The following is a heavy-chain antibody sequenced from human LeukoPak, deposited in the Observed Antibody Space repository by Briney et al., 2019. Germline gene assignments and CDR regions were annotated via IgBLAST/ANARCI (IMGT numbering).Heavy chain of an antibody. J-gene: IGHJ6*02. CDR3: TAVTRFLEWLLSGYFYYGMDV. D-gene: IGHD3-3*01. Sequence: SVTVSCKASRFTFTSYAMQWVRQARGQRLAWIGWIVVGSGNTNYAQKFQERVTITRDMSTSTAYMELSSLRSEDTAVYYCTAVTRFLEWLLSGYFYYGMDVWGQGTTVTVSS. CDR2: IVVGSGNT. V-gene: IGHV1-58*02. CDR1: RFTFTSYA.